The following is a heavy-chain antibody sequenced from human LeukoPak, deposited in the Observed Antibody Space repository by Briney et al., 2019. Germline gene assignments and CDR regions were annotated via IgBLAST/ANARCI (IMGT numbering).Heavy chain of an antibody. CDR3: ARHAALDTKRGWNNRNWFDP. V-gene: IGHV4-39*01. J-gene: IGHJ5*02. Sequence: SGTLSLTCAVSGGSISISSSNWGSWVRQPPGKWLAWIGTTYYDGNTYYNPSLKSRVTISVDTSKNQFSLKLSSVTAADTAVYYCARHAALDTKRGWNNRNWFDPWGQGTLVTVSS. CDR2: TYYDGNT. D-gene: IGHD1-14*01. CDR1: GGSISISSSN.